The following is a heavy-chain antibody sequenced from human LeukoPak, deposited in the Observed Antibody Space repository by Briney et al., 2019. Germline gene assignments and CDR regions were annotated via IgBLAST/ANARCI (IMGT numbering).Heavy chain of an antibody. J-gene: IGHJ4*02. CDR3: AREVNGVGDY. CDR1: GFTFRSYG. V-gene: IGHV3-30*03. Sequence: PGGSLRLSCAASGFTFRSYGMHWVRQAPGKGLEWVAVVSDGGSVTYYADSVKGRFTISRDNSKNTLYLQMNSLRAEDTAVYYCAREVNGVGDYWGQGTLVTVSS. CDR2: VSDGGSVT. D-gene: IGHD4-17*01.